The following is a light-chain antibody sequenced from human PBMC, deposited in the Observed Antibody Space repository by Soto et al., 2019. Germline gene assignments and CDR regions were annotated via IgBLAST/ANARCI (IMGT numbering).Light chain of an antibody. CDR1: SSNIGSNA. CDR3: AAWDDSLNALV. V-gene: IGLV1-44*01. J-gene: IGLJ3*02. CDR2: TNN. Sequence: QSVLTQPPSASGTPGQRVTIPCSGASSNIGSNAVNWYQQLPGTAPQLLIYTNNQRPSGVPDRFSGSKSGTSASLAITGLQSEDEADYHCAAWDDSLNALVFGGGTKLTVL.